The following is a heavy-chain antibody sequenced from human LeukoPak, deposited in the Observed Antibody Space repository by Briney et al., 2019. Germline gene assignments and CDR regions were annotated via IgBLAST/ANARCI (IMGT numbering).Heavy chain of an antibody. CDR3: ARAPQWLFYFDY. Sequence: PSETLSLTCTVSGGSISSGSYYWSWIRQPAGKGLEWIGRMYTSGSTNYNPSLKSRVTISVDTSKNQFSLKLSSVTAADTAVYYCARAPQWLFYFDYWGQGTLVTVSS. J-gene: IGHJ4*02. CDR1: GGSISSGSYY. V-gene: IGHV4-61*02. D-gene: IGHD6-19*01. CDR2: MYTSGST.